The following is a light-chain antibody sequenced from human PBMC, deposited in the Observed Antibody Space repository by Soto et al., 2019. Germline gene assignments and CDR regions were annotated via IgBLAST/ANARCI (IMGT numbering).Light chain of an antibody. CDR2: STD. CDR3: VLYLGGGIWV. Sequence: QAVVTQEPSFSVSPGGTVTLTCGLTSGSVSTGNHPTWYQQTPGQAPRTLIHSTDTRSSGVPDRFSGSILGNKAALTITGAQADDESDYYCVLYLGGGIWVFCGGTQLTVL. CDR1: SGSVSTGNH. J-gene: IGLJ7*01. V-gene: IGLV8-61*01.